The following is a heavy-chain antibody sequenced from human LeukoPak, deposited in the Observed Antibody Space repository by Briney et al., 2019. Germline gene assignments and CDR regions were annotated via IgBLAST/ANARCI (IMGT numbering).Heavy chain of an antibody. CDR1: GYTFTDYY. CDR2: INPNSGGT. Sequence: GASVKVSCKASGYTFTDYYMHWVRQAPGQGLEWMGWINPNSGGTNYAQKFQGRVTMTRDTSICTAYMELSSLRSDDTAVYFCAKDGKRATPFDYWGQGTLVTVSS. CDR3: AKDGKRATPFDY. D-gene: IGHD1-26*01. V-gene: IGHV1-2*02. J-gene: IGHJ4*02.